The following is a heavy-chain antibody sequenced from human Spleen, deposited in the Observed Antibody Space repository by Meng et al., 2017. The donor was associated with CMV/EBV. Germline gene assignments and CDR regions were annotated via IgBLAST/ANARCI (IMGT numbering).Heavy chain of an antibody. V-gene: IGHV3-23*01. CDR3: AKAFSSSWYREYYDS. CDR2: VTGSGGST. Sequence: GESLKISCAASGFTFSSYWMSWVRQAPGKGLEWVSAVTGSGGSTYYADSVKGRFTISRDNSKNTLYLQMNSLRVEDTAVYYCAKAFSSSWYREYYDSWGQGTLVTVSS. D-gene: IGHD6-13*01. J-gene: IGHJ4*02. CDR1: GFTFSSYW.